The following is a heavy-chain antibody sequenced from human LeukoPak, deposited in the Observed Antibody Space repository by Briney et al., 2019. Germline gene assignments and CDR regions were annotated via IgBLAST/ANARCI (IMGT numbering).Heavy chain of an antibody. V-gene: IGHV4-4*07. CDR1: GGSISSYY. D-gene: IGHD2-2*02. CDR2: IYTSGST. J-gene: IGHJ5*02. CDR3: ARDLYCSSTSCYTLENWFDP. Sequence: PSETLSLTCTVSGGSISSYYWSWIRQPAGKGLEWIGRIYTSGSTNYNPSLKSRVTMSVDTSKNQFSLKLSSVTAADTAVYYCARDLYCSSTSCYTLENWFDPWGQGTPVTVSS.